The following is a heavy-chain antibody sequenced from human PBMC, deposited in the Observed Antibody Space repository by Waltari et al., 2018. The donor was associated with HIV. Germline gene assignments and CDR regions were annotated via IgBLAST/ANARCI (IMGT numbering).Heavy chain of an antibody. D-gene: IGHD2-2*01. CDR1: GFNFRSYW. CDR2: ISTDESDT. J-gene: IGHJ4*02. CDR3: TRDLSTYGHEFDY. Sequence: EVQLVESGGDLVQPGGSLRLSCAASGFNFRSYWMHWIRHIPGKGLVWVSNISTDESDTGYVESVKGRFTISRDNAKNTLYLQMNSLRVEDTAIYYCTRDLSTYGHEFDYWGQGTLVTVAS. V-gene: IGHV3-74*01.